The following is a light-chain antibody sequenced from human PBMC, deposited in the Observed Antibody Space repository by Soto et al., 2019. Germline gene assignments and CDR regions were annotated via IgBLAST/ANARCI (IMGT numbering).Light chain of an antibody. CDR2: DAS. CDR1: QSINSR. CDR3: QQCNSYSIT. J-gene: IGKJ5*01. V-gene: IGKV1-5*01. Sequence: DIQMTQSPSTLSASVGDRVTITCRASQSINSRLAWYQQKPGKAPELLISDASSLESGVPSRFSGSGSGTEFRLTISSLQPDDFATYYCQQCNSYSITFGQGTRLAIK.